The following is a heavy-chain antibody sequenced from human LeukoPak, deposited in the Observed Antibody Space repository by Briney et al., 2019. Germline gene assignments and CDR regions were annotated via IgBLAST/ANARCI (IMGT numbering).Heavy chain of an antibody. Sequence: SETLSLTCTVSGASVSSYCWTWIRQPPGKGLEWIGYVYRGSINYNPSLKSRVTISADTSKNQFSLKLSSVTAADTAMYYCARRGWFDAFDIWGQGTMVTVSS. CDR2: VYRGSI. CDR1: GASVSSYC. D-gene: IGHD6-19*01. CDR3: ARRGWFDAFDI. V-gene: IGHV4-59*02. J-gene: IGHJ3*02.